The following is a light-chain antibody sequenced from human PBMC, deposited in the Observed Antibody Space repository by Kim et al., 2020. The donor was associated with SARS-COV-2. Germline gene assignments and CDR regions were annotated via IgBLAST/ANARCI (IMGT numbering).Light chain of an antibody. J-gene: IGLJ1*01. V-gene: IGLV2-14*03. CDR2: AVS. CDR1: RSDVGSYNY. Sequence: QSTTISCTGTRSDVGSYNYVSWYQQHPGKAPKLMIYAVSNRPSGVSNRFSGSKSGNTASLTISGLQAEDEADYYCSSYTRSSTNYVFGTGTKVTVL. CDR3: SSYTRSSTNYV.